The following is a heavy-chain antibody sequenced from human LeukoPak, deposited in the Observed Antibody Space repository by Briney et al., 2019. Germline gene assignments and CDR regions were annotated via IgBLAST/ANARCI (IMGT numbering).Heavy chain of an antibody. CDR1: GGTFSSYA. CDR3: ARGATGAERYYYYMDV. V-gene: IGHV1-69*06. CDR2: IIPIFGTA. D-gene: IGHD7-27*01. J-gene: IGHJ6*03. Sequence: ASVKVSCKASGGTFSSYAISWVRQAPGQGLEWMGGIIPIFGTANYAQKFQGRVTITADKSTSTAYMELSSLRSEDTAAYYCARGATGAERYYYYMDVWGKGTTVTVSS.